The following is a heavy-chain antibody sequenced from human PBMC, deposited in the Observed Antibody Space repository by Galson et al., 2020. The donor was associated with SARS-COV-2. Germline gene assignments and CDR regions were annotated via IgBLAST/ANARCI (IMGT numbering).Heavy chain of an antibody. Sequence: TGGSLRLSCAASGFTFSSYAMHWVRQAPGKGLEWVAVISYDGSNKYYADSVKGRFTISRDNSKNTLYLQMNSLRAEDTAVYYCARGLGGSYYYGMDVWGQGTTVTVSS. D-gene: IGHD3-10*01. CDR3: ARGLGGSYYYGMDV. CDR2: ISYDGSNK. CDR1: GFTFSSYA. V-gene: IGHV3-30*04. J-gene: IGHJ6*02.